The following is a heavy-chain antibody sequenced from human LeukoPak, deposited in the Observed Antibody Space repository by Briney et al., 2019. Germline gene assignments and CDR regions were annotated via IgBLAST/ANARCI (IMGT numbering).Heavy chain of an antibody. D-gene: IGHD4-17*01. CDR3: ASSTVTRYYYYYYMDV. Sequence: PSETLSLTCAVSGYSISSGYYWGWIRQPPGKGLEWIGSIYHSGSTYYNPSLKSRVTISVDTSKNQFSLKLSSVTAADTAVYYCASSTVTRYYYYYYMDVWGKGTTVTVSS. V-gene: IGHV4-38-2*01. CDR1: GYSISSGYY. J-gene: IGHJ6*03. CDR2: IYHSGST.